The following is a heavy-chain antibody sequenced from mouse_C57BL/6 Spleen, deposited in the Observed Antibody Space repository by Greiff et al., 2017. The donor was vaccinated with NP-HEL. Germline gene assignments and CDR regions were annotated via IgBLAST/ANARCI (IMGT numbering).Heavy chain of an antibody. CDR1: GFTFSDYY. Sequence: EVMLVESEGGLVQPGSSMKLSCTASGFTFSDYYMAWVRQVPEKGLEWVANINYDGSSTYYLDSLKSRFIISRDNAKNILYLQMSSLKSEDTATYYCARGSNYGAMDYWGQGTSVTVSS. CDR3: ARGSNYGAMDY. J-gene: IGHJ4*01. CDR2: INYDGSST. V-gene: IGHV5-16*01. D-gene: IGHD2-5*01.